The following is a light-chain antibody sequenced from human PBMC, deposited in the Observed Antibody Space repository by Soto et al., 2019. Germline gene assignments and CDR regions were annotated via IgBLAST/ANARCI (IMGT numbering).Light chain of an antibody. V-gene: IGKV1-5*01. CDR3: QHYDTFSWT. CDR2: DAS. CDR1: RSISNW. Sequence: DIQMTQSPSTLSASVGDRVTITCRASRSISNWLAWYQQRPGIAPKLLIFDASILQSGVPSRFSGSGSGTEFTLSISRLQTDDFATYYCQHYDTFSWTFGQGTKVDIK. J-gene: IGKJ1*01.